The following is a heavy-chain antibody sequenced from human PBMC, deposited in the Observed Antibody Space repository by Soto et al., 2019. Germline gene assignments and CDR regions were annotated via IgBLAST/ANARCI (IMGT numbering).Heavy chain of an antibody. V-gene: IGHV3-9*01. CDR2: ISWNSGSI. Sequence: EVQLVESGGGLVQPGGSLSLSCVASGLTFDDHAMNWSRQVSGKGLEWVSGISWNSGSIVYADSVRGRFIISRDNAKNSLFLQMNGLRIEDTAVYYCAKSSRSSSNWFTAFDLWGQGTRVIVSS. CDR1: GLTFDDHA. J-gene: IGHJ3*01. D-gene: IGHD6-13*01. CDR3: AKSSRSSSNWFTAFDL.